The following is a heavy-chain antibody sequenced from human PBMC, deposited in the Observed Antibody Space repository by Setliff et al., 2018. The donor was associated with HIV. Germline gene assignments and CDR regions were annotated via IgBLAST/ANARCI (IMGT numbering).Heavy chain of an antibody. D-gene: IGHD2-21*01. J-gene: IGHJ5*02. Sequence: SETLSPTCAVSGFSISSGYYWGWIRQPPGKGLEWIGTIYHSGSTYYSPSLMSRVTISVDRSKNLFSLKLISVTAADQGVYYCARVPVAGANWFDPWGLGTLVTVSS. CDR1: GFSISSGYY. CDR3: ARVPVAGANWFDP. CDR2: IYHSGST. V-gene: IGHV4-38-2*01.